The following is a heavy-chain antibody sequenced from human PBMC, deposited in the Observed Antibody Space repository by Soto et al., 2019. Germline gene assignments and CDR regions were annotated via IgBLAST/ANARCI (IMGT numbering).Heavy chain of an antibody. CDR2: IIPIFGTG. D-gene: IGHD6-19*01. V-gene: IGHV1-69*13. J-gene: IGHJ1*01. Sequence: SVKVSCKVSGGIFSNYAISWVRQAPGQGLEWMGGIIPIFGTGNYAQKFQGRVTITADESTSTAYMELSSLRSEDTAVYYCAREARVPIAVAGTAPGYFQYWGQGTLVTVSS. CDR3: AREARVPIAVAGTAPGYFQY. CDR1: GGIFSNYA.